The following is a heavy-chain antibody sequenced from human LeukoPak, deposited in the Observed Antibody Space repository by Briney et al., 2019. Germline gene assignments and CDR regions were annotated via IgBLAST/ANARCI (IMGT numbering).Heavy chain of an antibody. V-gene: IGHV4-34*01. D-gene: IGHD1-26*01. Sequence: KPSETLSLTCAVYGGSFSGYYWSWIRQPPGKGLEWIGEINHSGSTNYNPSLKSRVTISVDTSKNQFSLKLNSVTAADTAVYYCAREVPWVWNFDLWGRGTLVTVSS. J-gene: IGHJ2*01. CDR2: INHSGST. CDR1: GGSFSGYY. CDR3: AREVPWVWNFDL.